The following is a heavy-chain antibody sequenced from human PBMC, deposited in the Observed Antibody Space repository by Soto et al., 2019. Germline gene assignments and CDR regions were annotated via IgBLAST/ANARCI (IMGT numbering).Heavy chain of an antibody. D-gene: IGHD3-10*01. CDR2: VIGSGVNV. CDR3: AKGSAFECKGAICYPFDH. Sequence: GGSLRLSCTASGFTFSNYAINWVRLAPGKRLEWVSSVIGSGVNVFYADSVKGRFTISRDNSKNTVYLEMNSLRADDTAEYFCAKGSAFECKGAICYPFDHWGRGTLVTVSS. J-gene: IGHJ4*02. V-gene: IGHV3-23*01. CDR1: GFTFSNYA.